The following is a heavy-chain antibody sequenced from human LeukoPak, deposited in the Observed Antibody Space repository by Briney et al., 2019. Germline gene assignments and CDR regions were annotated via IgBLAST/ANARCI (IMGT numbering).Heavy chain of an antibody. CDR2: ISSSSSTI. J-gene: IGHJ4*02. Sequence: GGSLRLSCAASGFTFSSYAMSWVRQAPGKGLEWVSYISSSSSTIYYADSVKGRFTISRDNAKNSLYLQMNSLRAEDTAVYYCASAQWGDTDYWGQGTLVTVSS. D-gene: IGHD2-21*01. CDR3: ASAQWGDTDY. CDR1: GFTFSSYA. V-gene: IGHV3-48*01.